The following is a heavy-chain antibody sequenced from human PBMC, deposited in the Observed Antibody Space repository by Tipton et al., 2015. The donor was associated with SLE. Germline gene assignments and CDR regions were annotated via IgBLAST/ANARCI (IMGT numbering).Heavy chain of an antibody. CDR1: GFTFSNYW. CDR2: ITSDGRST. V-gene: IGHV3-74*01. Sequence: SLRLSCAASGFTFSNYWMTWVRQAPGKGLVWVSGITSDGRSTNYADSVKGRFTISRDNAKDTLYLQMNSLRAEDTALYHCTRGYYGSGRGYWGQGTLATVSS. J-gene: IGHJ4*02. D-gene: IGHD3-10*01. CDR3: TRGYYGSGRGY.